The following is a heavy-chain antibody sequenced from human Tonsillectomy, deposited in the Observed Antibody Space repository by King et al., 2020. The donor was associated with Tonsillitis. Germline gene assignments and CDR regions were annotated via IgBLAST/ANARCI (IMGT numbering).Heavy chain of an antibody. J-gene: IGHJ4*02. CDR1: GFTFSSYA. V-gene: IGHV3-23*04. D-gene: IGHD6-13*01. CDR3: AKYGGELPNGIAAAGDFDY. Sequence: VQLVESGGGLVQPGGSLRLSCAASGFTFSSYAMSWVRQAPGKGLEWVSAISGSGGSTYYADSVKGRFTISRDNSKNTLYLQMNSLRAEDTAVYYCAKYGGELPNGIAAAGDFDYWGQGTLVTVSS. CDR2: ISGSGGST.